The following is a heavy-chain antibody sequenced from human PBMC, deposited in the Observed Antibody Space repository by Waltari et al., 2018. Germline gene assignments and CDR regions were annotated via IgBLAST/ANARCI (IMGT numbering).Heavy chain of an antibody. J-gene: IGHJ4*02. CDR1: GFTFSSYA. V-gene: IGHV3-23*04. CDR2: ISGSGGST. CDR3: AISSIRGPFDY. Sequence: EVQLVESGGGLVQPGGSLRLSCAASGFTFSSYAMSWVRQAPGKGLEWVSAISGSGGSTYYAESVKGRFTISRDNSKNTLYLKMNRLRAEDTAVYYCAISSIRGPFDYWGQGTLVTVSS. D-gene: IGHD3-10*01.